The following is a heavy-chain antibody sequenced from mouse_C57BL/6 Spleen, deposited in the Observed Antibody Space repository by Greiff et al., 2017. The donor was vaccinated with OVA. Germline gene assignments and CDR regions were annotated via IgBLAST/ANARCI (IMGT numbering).Heavy chain of an antibody. J-gene: IGHJ4*01. D-gene: IGHD2-4*01. V-gene: IGHV1-9*01. Sequence: QVQLQQSGAELMKPGASVKLSCKATGYTFTGYWIEWVKQRPGHGLEWIGEILPGCGSTNSNDKFKGKATFTADTSSNTAYTKSSSLTTKNSAIYDCASYDYGEDYAKDYWGQGTSVTVSS. CDR1: GYTFTGYW. CDR3: ASYDYGEDYAKDY. CDR2: ILPGCGST.